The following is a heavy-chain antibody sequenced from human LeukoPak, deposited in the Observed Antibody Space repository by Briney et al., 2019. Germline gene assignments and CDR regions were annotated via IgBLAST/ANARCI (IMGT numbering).Heavy chain of an antibody. V-gene: IGHV1-46*01. CDR3: ATWGSSSSPLPAMDV. CDR1: GYTFTGYY. D-gene: IGHD6-13*01. Sequence: ASVKVSCKASGYTFTGYYMHWVRQAPGQGLEWMGIINPSGGGTSYAQKFQGRVTMTRDTSTSTVYMELGSLRSEDTAVYYCATWGSSSSPLPAMDVWGQGTTVTVSS. J-gene: IGHJ6*02. CDR2: INPSGGGT.